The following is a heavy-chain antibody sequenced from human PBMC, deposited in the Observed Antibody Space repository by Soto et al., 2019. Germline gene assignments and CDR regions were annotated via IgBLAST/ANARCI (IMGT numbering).Heavy chain of an antibody. V-gene: IGHV4-59*01. J-gene: IGHJ6*03. Sequence: SETLSLTCTVSGGSISSYYWSWIRQPPGKGLEWIGYIYYSGSTNYNPSLKSRVTISVDTSKNQFSLKLSSVTAADTAVYYCARAITSQNIVGNYYYYYMDVWGKGTTVTVSS. CDR2: IYYSGST. CDR3: ARAITSQNIVGNYYYYYMDV. CDR1: GGSISSYY. D-gene: IGHD3-16*02.